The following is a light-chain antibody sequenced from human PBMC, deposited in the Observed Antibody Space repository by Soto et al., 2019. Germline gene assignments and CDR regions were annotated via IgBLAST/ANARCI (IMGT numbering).Light chain of an antibody. CDR3: NSYTSSSLYV. V-gene: IGLV1-40*01. Sequence: QSVLTQPPSVSGAPGQRVTISCTGSSSNIGTGYDVHWYQQLPGTAPKLLIYGHNNRPSGVPDRFSASKSGTSASLAITGLQAEDEADYYCNSYTSSSLYVFGTGTKLTVL. CDR2: GHN. CDR1: SSNIGTGYD. J-gene: IGLJ1*01.